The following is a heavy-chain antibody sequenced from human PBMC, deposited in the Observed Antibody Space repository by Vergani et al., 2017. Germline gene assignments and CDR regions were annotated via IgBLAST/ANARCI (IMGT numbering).Heavy chain of an antibody. V-gene: IGHV1-2*02. J-gene: IGHJ5*02. D-gene: IGHD2-15*01. CDR2: INPNSGGT. CDR1: GYTFTGYY. Sequence: QVQLVQSGAEVKKPGASVKVSCKASGYTFTGYYMHWVRQAPGQGLEWMGWINPNSGGTNYAQKFQGRVTMTRDTSISTAYMELSRLRSDDTAVYYCAKSSSSDCSDGSCFRFDPWGQGTLVTVSS. CDR3: AKSSSSDCSDGSCFRFDP.